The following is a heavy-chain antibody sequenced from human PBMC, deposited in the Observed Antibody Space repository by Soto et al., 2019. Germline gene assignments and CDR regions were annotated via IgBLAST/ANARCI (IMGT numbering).Heavy chain of an antibody. D-gene: IGHD1-20*01. CDR3: ARGRSYHWNHYLHQED. CDR1: GGTFSRSA. CDR2: FVSIFATT. Sequence: SVKVSCKASGGTFSRSAISWVRQAPGQRLEWMGGFVSIFATTDYAQKFQGRLTITADESTSTVYMELRSLTSDDTAIYYCARGRSYHWNHYLHQEDWGQGTLVTVYS. J-gene: IGHJ4*02. V-gene: IGHV1-69*13.